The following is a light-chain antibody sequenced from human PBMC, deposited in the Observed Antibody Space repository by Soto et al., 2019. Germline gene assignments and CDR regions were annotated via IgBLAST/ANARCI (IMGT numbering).Light chain of an antibody. CDR3: NSYTNSTAVV. J-gene: IGLJ2*01. V-gene: IGLV2-14*01. CDR1: RDDIGAYDY. Sequence: QSTLRHPGSVCWSPGHSITISCAGTRDDIGAYDYVSWYQQHPGNAPKLLVYEVTNRPSGVSDRFSGSKSGNTASLTISGLQAEEEADHYCNSYTNSTAVVFGGGTKVTVL. CDR2: EVT.